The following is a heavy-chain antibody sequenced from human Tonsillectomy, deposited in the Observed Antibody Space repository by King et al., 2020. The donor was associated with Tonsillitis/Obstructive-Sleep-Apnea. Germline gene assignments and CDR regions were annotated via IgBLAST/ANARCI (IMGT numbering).Heavy chain of an antibody. Sequence: VQLQESGPGLVKPSETLSLTCTVSGGSISSYYWSWIRQPPGXGLEXIGYXYYSGSTNYXPXXKXRVXISVDTSKNQYSLKLSSVXAAATAXYYCARXXXXXGXXFAXXGQXXXXTVSS. CDR2: XYYSGST. V-gene: IGHV4-59*01. D-gene: IGHD4-23*01. CDR3: ARXXXXXGXXFAX. J-gene: IGHJ3*01. CDR1: GGSISSYY.